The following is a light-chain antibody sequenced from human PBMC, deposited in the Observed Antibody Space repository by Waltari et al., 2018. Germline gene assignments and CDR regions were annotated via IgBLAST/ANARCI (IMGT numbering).Light chain of an antibody. CDR1: QSVNSW. J-gene: IGKJ1*01. CDR2: KAS. CDR3: QQYNSYSLWT. Sequence: DIQMTQSPSTLSASIGDRVTPTCRASQSVNSWLAWYQQKPGKAPKLLIYKASNLDSGVPSRFSGGGSGTEFTLTISSLQPDDFATYYCQQYNSYSLWTFGQGTKVEIK. V-gene: IGKV1-5*03.